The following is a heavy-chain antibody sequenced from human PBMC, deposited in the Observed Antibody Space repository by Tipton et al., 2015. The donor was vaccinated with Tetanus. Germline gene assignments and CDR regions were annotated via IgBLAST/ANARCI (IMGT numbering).Heavy chain of an antibody. CDR1: GYTFTSYD. V-gene: IGHV1-8*01. CDR2: MNPNSGNT. J-gene: IGHJ1*01. Sequence: QVQLVQSGAEVKKPGASVKVSCKASGYTFTSYDINWVRQATGQGLEWMGWMNPNSGNTGYAQKFQGRVTMTRDTSISTAYMELSRLRSDDTAVYYCASAPADRDCSGGSCGYFQHWGQGTLVTVSS. D-gene: IGHD2-15*01. CDR3: ASAPADRDCSGGSCGYFQH.